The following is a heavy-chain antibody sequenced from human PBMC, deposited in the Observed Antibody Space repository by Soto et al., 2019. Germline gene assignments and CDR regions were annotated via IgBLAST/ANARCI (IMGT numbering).Heavy chain of an antibody. Sequence: PSQTLSLTCAISGDSVSSNSAAWNWIRQSPSRGLEWLGRTYYRSKWYNDYAVSVKSRITINPDTSKNQFSLQLNSVTPEDTAVYYCARDEQTTEFYYYYGMDVWGQGTTVTVSS. CDR2: TYYRSKWYN. CDR1: GDSVSSNSAA. CDR3: ARDEQTTEFYYYYGMDV. D-gene: IGHD3-10*01. V-gene: IGHV6-1*01. J-gene: IGHJ6*02.